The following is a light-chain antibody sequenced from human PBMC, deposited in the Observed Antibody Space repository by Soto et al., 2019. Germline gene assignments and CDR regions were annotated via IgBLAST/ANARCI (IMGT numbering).Light chain of an antibody. CDR2: DVS. J-gene: IGLJ1*01. CDR1: SSDVGGYNY. V-gene: IGLV2-14*03. Sequence: QSVLTQPASVSGSPGQSITISCTGTSSDVGGYNYVSWYQHHPGKAPKLMIYDVSNRPSGVSNRFSGSKSGNAASPTISGPQPEDEADYYCSSYTTSNTRQIVFGTGTKVTV. CDR3: SSYTTSNTRQIV.